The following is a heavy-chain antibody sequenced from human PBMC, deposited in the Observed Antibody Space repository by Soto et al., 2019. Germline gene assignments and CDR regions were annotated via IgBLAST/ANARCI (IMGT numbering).Heavy chain of an antibody. Sequence: SVKVSCKASGGTFSSYTMSWVRQAPGQGLEWMGGIIPIFGTTTYAHKFQGRVTITADESTSTVYMKLSRLRGEDTAVYYCARGALTTLAYYYGMDVWGQGTTVTVSS. CDR3: ARGALTTLAYYYGMDV. V-gene: IGHV1-69*13. J-gene: IGHJ6*01. D-gene: IGHD4-4*01. CDR2: IIPIFGTT. CDR1: GGTFSSYT.